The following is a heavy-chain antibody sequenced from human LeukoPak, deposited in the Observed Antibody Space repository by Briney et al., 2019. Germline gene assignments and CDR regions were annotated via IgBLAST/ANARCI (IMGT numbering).Heavy chain of an antibody. CDR1: GYSISSGYY. Sequence: PSETLSLTCTVSGYSISSGYYWGWIRQPPGKGLEWIGSIYRSGSTYYNPSLKSRVTISVDTSKNQFSLKLSSVTAADTAVYYCADVGATTHHGAFDIWGQGTMVTVSS. D-gene: IGHD1-26*01. CDR3: ADVGATTHHGAFDI. V-gene: IGHV4-38-2*02. J-gene: IGHJ3*02. CDR2: IYRSGST.